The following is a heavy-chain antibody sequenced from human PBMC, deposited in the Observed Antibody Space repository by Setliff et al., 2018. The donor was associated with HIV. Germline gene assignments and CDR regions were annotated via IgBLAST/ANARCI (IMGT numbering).Heavy chain of an antibody. CDR2: ISGSGGST. CDR3: AKDRDYGDNLLLLNWFDP. V-gene: IGHV3-23*01. Sequence: LSCAASGFTFSSYAMSWVRQAPGKGLEWVSAISGSGGSTYYADSVKGRFTISRDNAKNSLYLQMNSLRADDTAIYYCAKDRDYGDNLLLLNWFDPWGQGTLVTVSS. J-gene: IGHJ5*02. CDR1: GFTFSSYA. D-gene: IGHD4-17*01.